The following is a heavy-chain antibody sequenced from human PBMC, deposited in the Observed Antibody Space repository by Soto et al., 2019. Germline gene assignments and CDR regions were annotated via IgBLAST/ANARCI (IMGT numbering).Heavy chain of an antibody. Sequence: GESLKISCNTSGYTFSGHWFSWVRQVPGKGLQWMGNIDPSDSYSNYNPAFRGHVTFSVDKSNSTAYLHWRSLGPSDTAIYYCARHGAAIWLGYWGQGTLVTVSS. V-gene: IGHV5-10-1*01. CDR3: ARHGAAIWLGY. CDR1: GYTFSGHW. D-gene: IGHD6-19*01. J-gene: IGHJ4*02. CDR2: IDPSDSYS.